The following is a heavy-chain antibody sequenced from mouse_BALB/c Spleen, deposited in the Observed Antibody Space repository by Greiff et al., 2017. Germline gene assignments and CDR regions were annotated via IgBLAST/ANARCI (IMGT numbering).Heavy chain of an antibody. V-gene: IGHV5-6-5*01. D-gene: IGHD2-3*01. CDR3: ARGGLYDGYSLYAMDY. CDR2: ISSGGST. CDR1: GFTFSSYA. Sequence: EVQRVESGGGLVKPGGSLKLSCAASGFTFSSYAMSWVRQTPEKRLEWVASISSGGSTYYPDSVKGRFTIPRDNARDILSLKMCSLRSGDTAMYYCARGGLYDGYSLYAMDYWGQGTSVTVSS. J-gene: IGHJ4*01.